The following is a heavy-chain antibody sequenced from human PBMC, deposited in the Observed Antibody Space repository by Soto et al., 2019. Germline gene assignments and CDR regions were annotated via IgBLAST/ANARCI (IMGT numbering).Heavy chain of an antibody. CDR2: IDPSDSCT. CDR3: ARHCDSGYDSYFDY. D-gene: IGHD5-12*01. J-gene: IGHJ4*02. CDR1: GYSFTSYW. Sequence: PGESLKISCKGSGYSFTSYWISWVRQMPGKGLEWMGRIDPSDSCTNYSPSFQGHVTISADKSISTAYLQWSSLKASDTAIYYCARHCDSGYDSYFDYWGQGTLVTVSS. V-gene: IGHV5-10-1*01.